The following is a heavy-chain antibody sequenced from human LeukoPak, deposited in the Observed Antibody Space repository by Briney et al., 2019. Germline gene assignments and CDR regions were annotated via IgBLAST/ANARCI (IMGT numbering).Heavy chain of an antibody. Sequence: GGSLRLSCAASGFTFSSYAMSWVRQAPGKGLEWVSAIIGSGGSTYYADSVKGRFTISRDNSKNTLYLQMNSLRAEDTAVYYCAKSHYDILTGYYTVYFDYWGQGTLVTVSS. CDR3: AKSHYDILTGYYTVYFDY. V-gene: IGHV3-23*01. CDR1: GFTFSSYA. CDR2: IIGSGGST. J-gene: IGHJ4*02. D-gene: IGHD3-9*01.